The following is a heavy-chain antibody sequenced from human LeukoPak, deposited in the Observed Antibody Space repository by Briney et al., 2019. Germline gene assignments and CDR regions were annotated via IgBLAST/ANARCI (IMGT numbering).Heavy chain of an antibody. CDR3: ARYPRDSSGLYYYYYGMDV. CDR2: IYSGGST. V-gene: IGHV3-66*01. D-gene: IGHD3-22*01. Sequence: GGSLRLSCAASGFTVSSNYMSWVRQAPGKGLEWVSVIYSGGSTYYADSVKGRFTISRDNSKNTLYLQMNSLRAEDTAVYYCARYPRDSSGLYYYYYGMDVWGQGTTVTVSS. J-gene: IGHJ6*02. CDR1: GFTVSSNY.